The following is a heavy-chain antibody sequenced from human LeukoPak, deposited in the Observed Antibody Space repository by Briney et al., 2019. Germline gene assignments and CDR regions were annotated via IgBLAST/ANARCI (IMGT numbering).Heavy chain of an antibody. J-gene: IGHJ4*02. CDR2: IYYNGST. Sequence: PSETLSRTCTVSGGPISSYYWSWLRQPPGKGLEWFGYIYYNGSTNYSPSLKSRVTITVDTSKNLFSLKLSSVTAADRAVYYCGGAYYDSIPRLGYWGQGTLVTVSS. V-gene: IGHV4-59*01. CDR3: GGAYYDSIPRLGY. CDR1: GGPISSYY. D-gene: IGHD3-22*01.